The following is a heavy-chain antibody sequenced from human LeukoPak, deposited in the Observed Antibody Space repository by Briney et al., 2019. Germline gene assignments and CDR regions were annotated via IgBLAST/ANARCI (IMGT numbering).Heavy chain of an antibody. D-gene: IGHD6-19*01. CDR3: TRVAVAGTLAL. CDR2: IIPILGIA. Sequence: ASVKVSCKASGGTFSSYAISWVRQAPGQGLGWMGRIIPILGIANYAQKFQGRVTITADKSTSTAYMELSSLRSEDTAEYYCTRVAVAGTLALWGQGTLVTVSS. J-gene: IGHJ4*02. V-gene: IGHV1-69*04. CDR1: GGTFSSYA.